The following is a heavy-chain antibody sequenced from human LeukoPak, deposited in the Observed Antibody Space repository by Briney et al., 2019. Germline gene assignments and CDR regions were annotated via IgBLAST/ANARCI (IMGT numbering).Heavy chain of an antibody. V-gene: IGHV3-33*01. CDR2: IWYDGSNK. Sequence: GGSLRLSCAASGFTFSSCGMHWVRQAPGKGLEWVAVIWYDGSNKYYADSVKGRFTISRDNSKNTLYLQMNSLRAEDTAVYYCARDRGRRTYMLDYWGQGTLVTVSS. J-gene: IGHJ4*02. CDR1: GFTFSSCG. CDR3: ARDRGRRTYMLDY. D-gene: IGHD3-10*01.